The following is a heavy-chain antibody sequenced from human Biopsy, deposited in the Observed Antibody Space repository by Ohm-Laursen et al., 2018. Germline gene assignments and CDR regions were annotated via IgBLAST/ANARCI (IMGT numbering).Heavy chain of an antibody. D-gene: IGHD7-27*01. CDR3: AKDLRNNNWGVEN. Sequence: SLRLSCSASGFSFSSYGMHWVRQALGKGLEWVAVISDDGRNKYYVDSVKGRFTISRDNSKNTLYLQMNNLRAEDTAVFYCAKDLRNNNWGVENWGQGTLVTVSS. J-gene: IGHJ4*02. CDR2: ISDDGRNK. V-gene: IGHV3-30*18. CDR1: GFSFSSYG.